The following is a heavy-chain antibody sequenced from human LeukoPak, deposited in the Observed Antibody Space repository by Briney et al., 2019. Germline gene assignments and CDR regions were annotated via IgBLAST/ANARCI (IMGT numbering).Heavy chain of an antibody. CDR1: GFTFSSYA. CDR2: ISYDGSNK. D-gene: IGHD3-22*01. V-gene: IGHV3-30-3*01. CDR3: ARSDHTYYYDSSGYTQPVD. J-gene: IGHJ4*02. Sequence: GGSLRLSCAASGFTFSSYAMHWVRQASGKGLEWVAVISYDGSNKYYADSVKGRFTISRDNSKNTLYLQMNSLRAEDTAVYYCARSDHTYYYDSSGYTQPVDWGQGTLVTVSS.